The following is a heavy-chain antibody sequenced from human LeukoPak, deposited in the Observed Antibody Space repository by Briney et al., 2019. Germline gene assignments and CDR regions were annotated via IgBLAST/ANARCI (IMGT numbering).Heavy chain of an antibody. D-gene: IGHD2-2*01. Sequence: ASVKVSCKASGYTFTSYDINWVRHATGQGLEWMGWMNPNSGNTGYAQKFQGRVTMTRNTSISTAYMELSSLRSEDTAVYYCARGKYQLSPYYYGMDVWGQGTTVTVSS. CDR1: GYTFTSYD. V-gene: IGHV1-8*01. CDR3: ARGKYQLSPYYYGMDV. J-gene: IGHJ6*02. CDR2: MNPNSGNT.